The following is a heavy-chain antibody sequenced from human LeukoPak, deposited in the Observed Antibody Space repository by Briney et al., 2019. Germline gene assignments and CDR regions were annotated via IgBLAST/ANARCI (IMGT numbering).Heavy chain of an antibody. Sequence: SETLSLTCTVSGGSISSGGYYWSWIRQHPGKGLEWIGYIYYSGSTYYNPSLKSRVTISVDTSKNQFSLKLSSVTAADTAVYYCASLDYGDYGYFDYWGQGTLVTVSS. J-gene: IGHJ4*02. CDR2: IYYSGST. D-gene: IGHD4-17*01. V-gene: IGHV4-31*03. CDR3: ASLDYGDYGYFDY. CDR1: GGSISSGGYY.